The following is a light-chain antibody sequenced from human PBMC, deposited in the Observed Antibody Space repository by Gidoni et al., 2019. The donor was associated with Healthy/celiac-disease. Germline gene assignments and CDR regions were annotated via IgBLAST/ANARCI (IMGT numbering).Light chain of an antibody. CDR2: WAS. Sequence: DIVMTQSPDSLAVSLGERATINCKSSQSVLYSSNNKNYLAWYQQKPGQPPKLLIYWASTRASGVPDRFSGSGSGTDFALTISSLQAEDVAVYYCQQYYSTLCTFGQGTKVEIK. CDR1: QSVLYSSNNKNY. CDR3: QQYYSTLCT. V-gene: IGKV4-1*01. J-gene: IGKJ1*01.